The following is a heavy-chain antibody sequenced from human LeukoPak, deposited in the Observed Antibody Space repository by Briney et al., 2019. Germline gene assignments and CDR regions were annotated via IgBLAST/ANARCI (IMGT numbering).Heavy chain of an antibody. D-gene: IGHD2-2*01. CDR2: XXXIFGTA. V-gene: IGHV1-69*01. CDR3: ARGGLGYCSSTSCYDGNYFDY. J-gene: IGHJ4*02. Sequence: QAPGQGLXXXXXXXXIFGTANYAQKFQGRVTITADESTSTAYMELSSLRSEDTAVYYCARGGLGYCSSTSCYDGNYFDYWGQGTLVTVSS.